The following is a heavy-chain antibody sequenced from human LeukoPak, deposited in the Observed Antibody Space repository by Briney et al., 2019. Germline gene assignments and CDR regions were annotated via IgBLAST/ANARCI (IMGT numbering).Heavy chain of an antibody. D-gene: IGHD6-19*01. CDR1: GFTFSSYG. J-gene: IGHJ1*01. V-gene: IGHV3-30*03. CDR3: ARVSAPGIAVAGGEYFQH. CDR2: ISYDGSNK. Sequence: GGSLRLSCAASGFTFSSYGMHWVRQAPGKGLEWVAVISYDGSNKYYADSVKGRFTISRDNSKSTLYLQMNSLRAEDTAVYYCARVSAPGIAVAGGEYFQHWGQGTLVTVSS.